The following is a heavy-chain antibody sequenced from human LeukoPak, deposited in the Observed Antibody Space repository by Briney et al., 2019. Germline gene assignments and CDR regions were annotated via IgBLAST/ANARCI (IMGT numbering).Heavy chain of an antibody. CDR1: GYTFTGYY. J-gene: IGHJ6*03. CDR2: INPNSGGT. CDR3: ASARDYYCYMDV. V-gene: IGHV1-2*06. Sequence: ASVKVSCKASGYTFTGYYMHWVRQAPGQGLEWMGRINPNSGGTNYAQKFQGRVTMTRDTSISTAYMELSRLRSDDTAVYYCASARDYYCYMDVWGKGTTVTVSS.